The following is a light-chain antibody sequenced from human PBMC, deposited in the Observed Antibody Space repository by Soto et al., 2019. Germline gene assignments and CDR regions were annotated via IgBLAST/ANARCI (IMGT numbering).Light chain of an antibody. Sequence: DIQMTQSPSSLSASVGDRVTITCQASQDISNFLNWYQQKPGKAPKLLIYDASNLETVVPSRFSGSGSGTDFTFTISSLQPEDIATYYWQQYDTLHRTLAQGTKVEIK. J-gene: IGKJ1*01. CDR3: QQYDTLHRT. V-gene: IGKV1-33*01. CDR2: DAS. CDR1: QDISNF.